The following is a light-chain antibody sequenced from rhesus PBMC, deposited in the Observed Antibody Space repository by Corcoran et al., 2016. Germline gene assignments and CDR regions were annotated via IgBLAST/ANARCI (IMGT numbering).Light chain of an antibody. CDR1: SSDIGTYNY. Sequence: QTALIQPRSVSGSPGQSVTISCSGSSSDIGTYNYVSWYQQYPGTAPKLMIYDVTKRPPGVSNRFSGSKSGNTASLTISGLQADDEADYYCSSYAGGSIFYLFGLGTRL. J-gene: IGLJ1*01. CDR3: SSYAGGSIFYL. V-gene: IGLV2-32*02. CDR2: DVT.